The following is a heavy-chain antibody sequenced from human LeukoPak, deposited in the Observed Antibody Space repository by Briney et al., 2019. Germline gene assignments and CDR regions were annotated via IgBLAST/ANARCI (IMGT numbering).Heavy chain of an antibody. CDR1: GFTFSTFA. Sequence: GGSLRLSCAASGFTFSTFAMGWVRQAPGKGLEWVSAISASGGRTSYADSVKGRFTISRDNSTNTIFLQMNSLRAEDTGEYYCASYFYDVLTGLSTWFENWGQGALVTVSS. J-gene: IGHJ4*02. CDR3: ASYFYDVLTGLSTWFEN. D-gene: IGHD3-9*01. V-gene: IGHV3-23*01. CDR2: ISASGGRT.